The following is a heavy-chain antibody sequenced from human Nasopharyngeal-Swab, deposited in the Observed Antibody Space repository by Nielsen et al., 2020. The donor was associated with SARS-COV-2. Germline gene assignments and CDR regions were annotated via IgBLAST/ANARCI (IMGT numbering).Heavy chain of an antibody. V-gene: IGHV4-34*01. CDR2: INHSGST. J-gene: IGHJ6*02. Sequence: SETLSLTCAVYGGSFSGYYWSWIRQPPGKGLEWIGEINHSGSTNYNPSLKSRVTISVDTSKNQFSLKLSSVTAADTAVYYCARGVSMTTVTTVRYYYYYYGMDVWGQGTTVTVSS. CDR3: ARGVSMTTVTTVRYYYYYYGMDV. CDR1: GGSFSGYY. D-gene: IGHD4-17*01.